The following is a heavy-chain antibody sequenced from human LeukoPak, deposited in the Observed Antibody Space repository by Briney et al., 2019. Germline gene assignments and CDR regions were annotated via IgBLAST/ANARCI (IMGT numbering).Heavy chain of an antibody. D-gene: IGHD5-24*01. J-gene: IGHJ4*02. Sequence: SETLSLTCTVSGGSISSSSYYWGWIRQPPGKGLEWIGSIYYSGSTYYNPSLKSRVTISVDTSKNQFSLKLSSVTAADTAVYYCARLEDGYNLLDYWGQGTLVTVSS. CDR2: IYYSGST. CDR1: GGSISSSSYY. CDR3: ARLEDGYNLLDY. V-gene: IGHV4-39*01.